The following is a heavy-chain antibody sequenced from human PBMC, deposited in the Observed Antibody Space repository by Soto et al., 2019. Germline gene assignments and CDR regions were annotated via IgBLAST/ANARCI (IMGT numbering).Heavy chain of an antibody. CDR2: ISTYNGNT. J-gene: IGHJ4*02. D-gene: IGHD6-19*01. Sequence: QVKLVQSGAEVKKPGASVKVSCKASGYTFITYGISWVRQAPGQGLEWMGWISTYNGNTNYAQKLQGRVTMTTDTSTSTAYMELRSLRSDDTAVYYCARDSGHSSGWHTLKLLDYWGQGTLVTVSS. CDR1: GYTFITYG. CDR3: ARDSGHSSGWHTLKLLDY. V-gene: IGHV1-18*01.